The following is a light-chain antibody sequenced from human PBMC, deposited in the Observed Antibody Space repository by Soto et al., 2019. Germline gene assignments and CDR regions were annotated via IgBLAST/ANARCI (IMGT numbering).Light chain of an antibody. CDR2: GAS. J-gene: IGKJ1*01. CDR1: PSVSNNY. CDR3: QQYGSSGT. Sequence: EIVLTQSPGTLSLSPGERAKLSCRASPSVSNNYLAWSKQKPGQAPRLLIYGASNRATGIPDRFSGSGSGTDFTLTIRRLEPKDFAVYYCQQYGSSGTFGQGTKVDIK. V-gene: IGKV3-20*01.